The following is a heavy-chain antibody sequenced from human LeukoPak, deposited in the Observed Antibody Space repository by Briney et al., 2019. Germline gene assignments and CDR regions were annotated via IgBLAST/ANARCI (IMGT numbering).Heavy chain of an antibody. CDR3: TRVPRESYSH. Sequence: ASVKVSCKASGYIFTSHDINWVRQATGQGLEWVGYINPNSGNTGYAQKFQGRVTLTRDTSINTAYMELTSLRSEDTAVYYCTRVPRESYSHWGQGTLVTVSS. CDR1: GYIFTSHD. CDR2: INPNSGNT. D-gene: IGHD1-26*01. V-gene: IGHV1-8*01. J-gene: IGHJ4*02.